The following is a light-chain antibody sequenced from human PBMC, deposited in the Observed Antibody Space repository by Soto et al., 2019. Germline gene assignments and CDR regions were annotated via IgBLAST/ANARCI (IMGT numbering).Light chain of an antibody. CDR1: SSSIGAGYD. CDR3: QSYDSRLSASV. CDR2: GKS. V-gene: IGLV1-40*01. Sequence: QSVLTRPHSVSGAPRQRVTISCTGSSSSIGAGYDVHWYQLLPGTAPKLLIYGKSNRPSGDPDLCSGSKSGTAASLAITGLQDEHEADYHCQSYDSRLSASVFGGGTKLTVL. J-gene: IGLJ2*01.